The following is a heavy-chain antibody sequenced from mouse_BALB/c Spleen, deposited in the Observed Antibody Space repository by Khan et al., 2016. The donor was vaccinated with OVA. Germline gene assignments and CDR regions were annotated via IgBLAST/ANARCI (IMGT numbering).Heavy chain of an antibody. Sequence: QVQLQQSGAELVKPGASVKLSCKAFGYTFTNYWVHWVKQRPGQGLEWIGEVYPGDGRANYNEKFKTKATLTVDKSSNTAFMQSSSLTSEDSAVYSWARNAYFGNDFDSWGQGTTLTVSS. D-gene: IGHD2-10*01. CDR3: ARNAYFGNDFDS. V-gene: IGHV1S81*02. CDR1: GYTFTNYW. CDR2: VYPGDGRA. J-gene: IGHJ2*01.